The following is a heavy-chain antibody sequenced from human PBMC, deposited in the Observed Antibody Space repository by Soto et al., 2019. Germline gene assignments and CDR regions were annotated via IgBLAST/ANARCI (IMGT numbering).Heavy chain of an antibody. V-gene: IGHV3-30*18. CDR2: VSSDGNNK. CDR1: GFSFSKYG. J-gene: IGHJ5*02. D-gene: IGHD1-1*01. CDR3: AKDRVIQLLPIWPDP. Sequence: PGGSLRLSCVASGFSFSKYGMHWVRQAPGTGLEWVAFVSSDGNNKYYADSVKGRFTISRDNSRNTVYLQVDSLRIDDTALYYCAKDRVIQLLPIWPDPWGQGTLVTVSS.